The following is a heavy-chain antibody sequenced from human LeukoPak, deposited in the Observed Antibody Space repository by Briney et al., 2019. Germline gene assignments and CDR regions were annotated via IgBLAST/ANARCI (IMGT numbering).Heavy chain of an antibody. CDR3: ARGAYGDYPLFDY. CDR1: GFTVSSNY. J-gene: IGHJ4*02. D-gene: IGHD4-17*01. CDR2: IYSGGST. V-gene: IGHV3-66*01. Sequence: GGSLRLSCAASGFTVSSNYMSWVRQAPGKGLEWVSIIYSGGSTYYADSVKGRFTISRDNSKNTLYLQTNSLRAEDTAVYYCARGAYGDYPLFDYWGQGTLVTVSS.